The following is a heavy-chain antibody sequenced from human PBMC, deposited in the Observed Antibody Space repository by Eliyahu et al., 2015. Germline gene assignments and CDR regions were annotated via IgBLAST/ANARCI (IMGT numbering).Heavy chain of an antibody. CDR3: ARERYSSSPGRRTDNWFDP. J-gene: IGHJ5*02. V-gene: IGHV4-31*02. D-gene: IGHD6-13*01. Sequence: LEWIGYIYYSGSTYYNPSLKSRVTISVDTSKNQFSLKLSSVTAADTAVYYCARERYSSSPGRRTDNWFDPWGQGTLVTVSS. CDR2: IYYSGST.